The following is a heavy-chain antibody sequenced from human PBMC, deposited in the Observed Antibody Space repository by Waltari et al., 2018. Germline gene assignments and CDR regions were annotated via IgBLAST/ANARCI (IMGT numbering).Heavy chain of an antibody. J-gene: IGHJ6*03. CDR1: GGSISSYY. V-gene: IGHV4-59*08. Sequence: QVQLQESGPGLVKPSETLSLTCTVSGGSISSYYWSWLRQPPGKGLEWIGYIYYSGSTNYNPSLKSRVTISVDTSKNQFSLKLSSVTAADTAVYYCARVGCSSTSCRWRGWYYMDVWGKGTTVTISS. D-gene: IGHD2-2*01. CDR3: ARVGCSSTSCRWRGWYYMDV. CDR2: IYYSGST.